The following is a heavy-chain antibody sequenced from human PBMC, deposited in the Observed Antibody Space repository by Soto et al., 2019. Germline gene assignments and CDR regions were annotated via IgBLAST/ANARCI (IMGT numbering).Heavy chain of an antibody. D-gene: IGHD4-17*01. CDR1: GFRFDDYG. Sequence: GSLRLSCAAFGFRFDDYGMSWVRQVPGKGLEWVSGINRDGGSTGYADSVKGRFTISRDNAKNSLYLQMNSLRAEDTAFYYCARAPGFYGDFFDYWGQGTLVTVSS. V-gene: IGHV3-20*04. CDR2: INRDGGST. J-gene: IGHJ4*02. CDR3: ARAPGFYGDFFDY.